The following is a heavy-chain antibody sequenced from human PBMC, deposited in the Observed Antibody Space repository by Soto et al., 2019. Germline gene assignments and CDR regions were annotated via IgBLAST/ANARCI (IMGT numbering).Heavy chain of an antibody. D-gene: IGHD6-13*01. Sequence: GGSLRLSCAASGFTVSSNYMSWVRQAPGKGLEWVSVIYSGGSTYYADSVKGRFTISRDNSKNTLYLQMNSLRAEDTAVYYCARVGVYSGSHNYYYYYMDVWGKGTTVTVSS. CDR1: GFTVSSNY. J-gene: IGHJ6*03. CDR2: IYSGGST. CDR3: ARVGVYSGSHNYYYYYMDV. V-gene: IGHV3-66*01.